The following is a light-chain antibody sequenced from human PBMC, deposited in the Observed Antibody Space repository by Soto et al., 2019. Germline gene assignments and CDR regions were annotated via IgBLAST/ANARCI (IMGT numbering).Light chain of an antibody. Sequence: DIQMTQSPSSLSASVGGRVTITCRASQGISNYLAWYQQRPGKVPKLLIYAASTLQSGVPYRFSGSGSGTDFTLTISSLQPEDVATYYCQKYNIAPFTFGPGTKVDIK. CDR1: QGISNY. CDR3: QKYNIAPFT. V-gene: IGKV1-27*01. CDR2: AAS. J-gene: IGKJ3*01.